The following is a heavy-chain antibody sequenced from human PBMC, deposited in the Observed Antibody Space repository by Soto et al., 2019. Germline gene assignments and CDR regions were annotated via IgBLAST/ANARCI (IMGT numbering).Heavy chain of an antibody. D-gene: IGHD6-6*01. V-gene: IGHV1-18*01. CDR3: ARGRSSSSPYYYYGMDV. Sequence: ASVKVSCKASGYTFTSYGISWVRQAPGQGLEWMGWISAYNGNTNYAQKLQGRVTMTTDTSTSTAYMELRSLRSDDTAVYYCARGRSSSSPYYYYGMDVWGQGTTVTVSS. J-gene: IGHJ6*02. CDR2: ISAYNGNT. CDR1: GYTFTSYG.